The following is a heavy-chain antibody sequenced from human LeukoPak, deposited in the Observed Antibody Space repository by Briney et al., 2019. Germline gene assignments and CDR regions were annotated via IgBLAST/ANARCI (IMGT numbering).Heavy chain of an antibody. CDR1: GYSISSGYY. D-gene: IGHD1-26*01. CDR3: ARVDSGSDITQYYYYYYMDV. J-gene: IGHJ6*03. Sequence: SETLSLTCTVSGYSISSGYYWGWIRQPPGKGLEWIGSIYHSGSTYYNPSLKSRVTISVDTSKNQFSLKLSSVIAADTAVYYCARVDSGSDITQYYYYYYMDVWGKGTTVSVSS. CDR2: IYHSGST. V-gene: IGHV4-38-2*02.